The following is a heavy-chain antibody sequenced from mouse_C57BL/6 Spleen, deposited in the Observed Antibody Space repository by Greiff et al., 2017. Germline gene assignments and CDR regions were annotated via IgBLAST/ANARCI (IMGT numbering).Heavy chain of an antibody. CDR2: ISSGSSTI. J-gene: IGHJ4*01. Sequence: EVKLMESGGGLVKPGGSLKLSCAASGFTFSDYGMHWVRQAPEKGLEWVAYISSGSSTIYYADTVKGRFTISRDNAKNTLFLQMTSLRSEDTAMYYCARWDYDAIAMDYWGQGTSATVSS. V-gene: IGHV5-17*01. CDR1: GFTFSDYG. D-gene: IGHD2-4*01. CDR3: ARWDYDAIAMDY.